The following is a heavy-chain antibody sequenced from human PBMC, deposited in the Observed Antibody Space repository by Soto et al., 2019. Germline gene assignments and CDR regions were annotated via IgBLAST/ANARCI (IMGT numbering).Heavy chain of an antibody. Sequence: VQLVQSGAEVKKAGSSVKVSCKASGGTFSGYRINWVRQAPGQGLEWVGGIVPIYRTADYAQKFQGRVTITADESARTSYMELRSLKSQDTAVYYCVRDSGAKLSSSWGQGTLVTVSS. CDR3: VRDSGAKLSSS. CDR1: GGTFSGYR. V-gene: IGHV1-69*01. J-gene: IGHJ4*02. CDR2: IVPIYRTA. D-gene: IGHD6-13*01.